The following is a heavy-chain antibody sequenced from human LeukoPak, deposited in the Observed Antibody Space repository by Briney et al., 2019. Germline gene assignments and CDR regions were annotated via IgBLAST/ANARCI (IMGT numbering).Heavy chain of an antibody. J-gene: IGHJ3*02. CDR1: GFTFSSYA. V-gene: IGHV3-23*01. CDR3: ARDRNYYDSSGYETDAFDI. Sequence: GGSLRLSCAASGFTFSSYAMSWVRQAPGKGLQWVSTISNSDGNTYYADSVKGRFTISRDNSKNTLYLQMNSLRAEDTAVYYCARDRNYYDSSGYETDAFDIWGQGTMVTVSS. D-gene: IGHD3-22*01. CDR2: ISNSDGNT.